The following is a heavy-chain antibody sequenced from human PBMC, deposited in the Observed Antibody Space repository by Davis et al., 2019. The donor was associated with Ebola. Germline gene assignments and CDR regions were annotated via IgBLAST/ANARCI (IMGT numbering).Heavy chain of an antibody. V-gene: IGHV3-23*01. CDR3: TKDMIDEGLSSPHPDFQH. J-gene: IGHJ1*01. CDR1: GFTFYNYA. D-gene: IGHD3-22*01. Sequence: GGSLRLSCAASGFTFYNYAMSWVRQAPGKGLEWVSAISSSGGSTYYIGSVRGRFTISRDNSKNTLYLQLNSLRAEDTAVYYCTKDMIDEGLSSPHPDFQHWGQGTLVTVSS. CDR2: ISSSGGST.